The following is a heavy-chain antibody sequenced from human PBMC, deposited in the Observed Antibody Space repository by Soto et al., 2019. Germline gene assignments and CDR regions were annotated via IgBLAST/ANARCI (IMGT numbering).Heavy chain of an antibody. V-gene: IGHV2-70*17. D-gene: IGHD3-10*01. CDR2: IDWDDEK. CDR3: ARIHLRDDYFYGMDV. CDR1: GFSLSTSGMC. Sequence: SGPTLVNPTQTLTLTCTFSGFSLSTSGMCVSWIRQPPGKALEWLARIDWDDEKFYSTSLKTRLTISKDTSKNQVVLTMTNMDPVDTAMYYCARIHLRDDYFYGMDVWGQGTTVTVSS. J-gene: IGHJ6*02.